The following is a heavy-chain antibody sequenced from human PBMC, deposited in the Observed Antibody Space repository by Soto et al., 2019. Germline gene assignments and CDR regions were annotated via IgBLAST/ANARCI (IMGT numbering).Heavy chain of an antibody. CDR3: TKDRGDNAGYPAFDI. CDR2: IRGSGGAT. V-gene: IGHV3-23*01. J-gene: IGHJ3*02. CDR1: GDSISRSSHY. D-gene: IGHD3-9*01. Sequence: ETLSLTCSVSGDSISRSSHYWGWIRQPPGKGLEWISLIRGSGGATFYADSVEGRLTISRDISKNTLYLQMNSLRAEDSAVYYCTKDRGDNAGYPAFDIWGQGTMVTVS.